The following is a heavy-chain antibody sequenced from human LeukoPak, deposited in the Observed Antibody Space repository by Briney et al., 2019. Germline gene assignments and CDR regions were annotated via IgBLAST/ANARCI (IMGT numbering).Heavy chain of an antibody. CDR3: ARGVFSGYYSSTFDY. CDR1: GYSISSGYY. V-gene: IGHV4-38-2*02. J-gene: IGHJ4*02. D-gene: IGHD3-22*01. CDR2: SYQSGST. Sequence: SETLSLTCTVSGYSISSGYYWGWIRQPPGEGLEWIGSSYQSGSTYYNPSLKIRGTISVDTSKNQFSLKLSSVTAADTAVYYCARGVFSGYYSSTFDYWGQGTLVTVSS.